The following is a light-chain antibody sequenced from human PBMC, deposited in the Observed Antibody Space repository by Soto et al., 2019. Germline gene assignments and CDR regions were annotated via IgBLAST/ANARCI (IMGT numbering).Light chain of an antibody. CDR2: DVS. V-gene: IGLV2-14*03. CDR1: SSDVGGYNY. J-gene: IGLJ1*01. Sequence: QSALTQPASVSGSPGQSITISCTGTSSDVGGYNYVSWYQHHPGKAPKLIIFDVSNRPSGVSNPFSGSKSGNTASLTISALQPEGEADYYCSSYTTSNTRQIVFGTGTKLTVL. CDR3: SSYTTSNTRQIV.